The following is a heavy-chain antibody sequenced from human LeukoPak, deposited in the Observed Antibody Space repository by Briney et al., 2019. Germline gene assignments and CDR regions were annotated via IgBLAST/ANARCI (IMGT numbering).Heavy chain of an antibody. V-gene: IGHV3-7*01. CDR1: GFTFSNYW. CDR3: ARESIVVVPTTMDDASDI. J-gene: IGHJ3*02. CDR2: IKPDGSEK. D-gene: IGHD2-2*01. Sequence: GGSLRLSCAASGFTFSNYWMSWVRQAPGKGLEWVANIKPDGSEKYCVDSVKGRFTISRDNAKNSLFLQMNSLRAEDTAVYYCARESIVVVPTTMDDASDIWGQGTMVTVSS.